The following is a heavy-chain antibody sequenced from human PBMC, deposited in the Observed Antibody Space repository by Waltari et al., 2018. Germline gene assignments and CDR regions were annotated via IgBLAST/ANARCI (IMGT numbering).Heavy chain of an antibody. D-gene: IGHD2-8*02. CDR2: IDRWGAGI. CDR3: ATSLGYSTGWYDFSVDY. V-gene: IGHV3-23*01. J-gene: IGHJ4*02. Sequence: EVELSQAGGGLARTGETLGPSCVASGLRFDPLGMTWFRQGPGKGLAWIANIDRWGAGIQYVDSVRGRVSISRDNSRNTLYLQMDSLRVDDTAVYYCATSLGYSTGWYDFSVDYWGQGAPVTVSP. CDR1: GLRFDPLG.